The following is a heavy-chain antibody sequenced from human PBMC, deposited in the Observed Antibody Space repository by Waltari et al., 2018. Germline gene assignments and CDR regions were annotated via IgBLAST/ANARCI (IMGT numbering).Heavy chain of an antibody. CDR1: GFTFSSYG. D-gene: IGHD6-13*01. CDR2: ISYDVSNK. V-gene: IGHV3-30*18. J-gene: IGHJ6*02. CDR3: AKDRIAAAYYGMDV. Sequence: QVQLVESGGGVVQPGRSLRLSCAASGFTFSSYGMHWVRQAPGKGLEWVAVISYDVSNKYYADSVKGRFTISRDNSKNTLYLQMNSLRAEDTAVYYCAKDRIAAAYYGMDVWGQGTTVTVSS.